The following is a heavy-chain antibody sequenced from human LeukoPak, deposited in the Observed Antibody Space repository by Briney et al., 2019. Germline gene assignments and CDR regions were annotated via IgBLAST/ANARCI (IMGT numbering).Heavy chain of an antibody. CDR2: IYDSGLT. Sequence: SETLSLTCTVSGGSLTSGDYYWNWIRQTPGKGLEGIGYIYDSGLTYFNPSLGSRLSMSVETSSNQFSLKLSSVTAADTAVYFCVRGAGYVYVWGKTYYFDHWGRGTLVTVPS. CDR3: VRGAGYVYVWGKTYYFDH. V-gene: IGHV4-30-4*01. J-gene: IGHJ4*02. CDR1: GGSLTSGDYY. D-gene: IGHD3-16*01.